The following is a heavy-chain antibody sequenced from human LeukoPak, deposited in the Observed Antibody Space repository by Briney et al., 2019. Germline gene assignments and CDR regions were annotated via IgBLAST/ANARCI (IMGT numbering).Heavy chain of an antibody. CDR2: IYSGGSI. CDR3: ARGSSYGMDV. CDR1: GFAVSSNY. J-gene: IGHJ6*02. Sequence: PGGSLRLSCAASGFAVSSNYMSWVRQAPGKGLEWVSVIYSGGSIYYTDSVKGRFTISRDNSKNTVYLQMNSLRAEDTAVYYCARGSSYGMDVWGQGTTVTVSS. V-gene: IGHV3-53*01.